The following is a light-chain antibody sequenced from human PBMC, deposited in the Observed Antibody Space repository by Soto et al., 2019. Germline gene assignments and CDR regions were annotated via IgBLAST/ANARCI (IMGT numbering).Light chain of an antibody. J-gene: IGKJ1*01. Sequence: EIVLTQSPGTLSLSPGERATLSCRASQSVSRSDLAWYQQKPGQAPRLLIYGASSRATGIPDRFSGSGSGTDFTLTISRMEPEDSEVYSCQQFSSTPSWTFGQGTKVDIK. CDR2: GAS. CDR1: QSVSRSD. V-gene: IGKV3-20*01. CDR3: QQFSSTPSWT.